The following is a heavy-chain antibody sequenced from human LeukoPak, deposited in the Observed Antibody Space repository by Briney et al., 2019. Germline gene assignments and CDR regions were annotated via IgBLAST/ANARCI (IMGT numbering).Heavy chain of an antibody. V-gene: IGHV3-30*02. J-gene: IGHJ4*02. CDR3: AKDLISSWHAGALDY. Sequence: GGSLRLSCAASGFTFSSYGMHWVRQAPGKGLEWVAFIRYDGSNKYYADSVKGRFTISRDNSKNTLYLQMNSLRAEDTAVYYCAKDLISSWHAGALDYWGQGTLVTVSS. D-gene: IGHD6-13*01. CDR2: IRYDGSNK. CDR1: GFTFSSYG.